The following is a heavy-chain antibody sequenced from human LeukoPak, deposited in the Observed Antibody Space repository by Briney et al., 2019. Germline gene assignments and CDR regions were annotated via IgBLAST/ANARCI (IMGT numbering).Heavy chain of an antibody. CDR3: AKGRTLVGGSTRSYDC. Sequence: PGGSLRLSCAASGFTFSSMNWVRQAPGKGLEWVSVIYSGGSTYYADYVNGRFTISSDNSKHTLLLQMNSLRDEDTAVYYCAKGRTLVGGSTRSYDCWGQGTLVTVSS. J-gene: IGHJ4*02. V-gene: IGHV3-53*01. CDR2: IYSGGST. CDR1: GFTFSS. D-gene: IGHD1-26*01.